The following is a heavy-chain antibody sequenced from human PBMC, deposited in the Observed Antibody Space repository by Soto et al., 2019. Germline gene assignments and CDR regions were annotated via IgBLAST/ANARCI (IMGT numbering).Heavy chain of an antibody. V-gene: IGHV3-53*01. D-gene: IGHD4-17*01. CDR2: IYSGGST. CDR1: GFTVSSNY. Sequence: EVQLVESGGGLIQPGGSLRLSCAASGFTVSSNYMSWVRQAPGKGLEWVSVIYSGGSTYYADSVKGRFTISRDNSKNTLYLQMNSLRAEDTAVYYCARDGTDDYGDLVAFDIWGQGTMVTVSS. J-gene: IGHJ3*02. CDR3: ARDGTDDYGDLVAFDI.